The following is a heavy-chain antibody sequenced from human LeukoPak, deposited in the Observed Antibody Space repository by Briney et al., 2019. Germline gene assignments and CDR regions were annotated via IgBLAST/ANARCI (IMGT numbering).Heavy chain of an antibody. D-gene: IGHD2-21*01. CDR2: ISTSGST. CDR3: ARGGESYFDY. Sequence: PSETLSLTCTVSGGSISSGSYYWSWIRQPAGKGLEWIGRISTSGSTNYNPSLKSRVTISVDTSKNQFSLKLSSVTAADTAVYYCARGGESYFDYWGQGTLVTVSS. J-gene: IGHJ4*02. CDR1: GGSISSGSYY. V-gene: IGHV4-61*02.